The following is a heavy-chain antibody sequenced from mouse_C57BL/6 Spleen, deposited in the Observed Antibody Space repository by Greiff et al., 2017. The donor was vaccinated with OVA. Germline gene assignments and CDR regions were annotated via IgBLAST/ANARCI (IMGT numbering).Heavy chain of an antibody. V-gene: IGHV1-82*01. CDR3: ARWVRYYFDY. Sequence: VQLQQSGPELVKPGASVKISCKASGYAFSSSWMNWVKQRPGKGLEWIGRIYPGDGDTNYNGKFKGKATLTADKSSSTAYMQLSSLTSEDSAVYFCARWVRYYFDYWGQGTTLTVSS. CDR2: IYPGDGDT. D-gene: IGHD1-1*01. CDR1: GYAFSSSW. J-gene: IGHJ2*01.